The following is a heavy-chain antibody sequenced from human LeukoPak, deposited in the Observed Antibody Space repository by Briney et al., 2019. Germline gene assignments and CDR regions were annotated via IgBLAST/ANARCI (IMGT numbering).Heavy chain of an antibody. CDR3: ARDVDYGSGSYYKDSNWFDP. CDR2: IYYSGST. Sequence: SSETLSLTCTVSGGSISSYYWSWIRPPPGKGLEWIGYIYYSGSTNYNPSLKSRVTISVDTSKNQFSLKLSSVTAADTAVYYCARDVDYGSGSYYKDSNWFDPWGQGTLVTVSS. V-gene: IGHV4-59*01. D-gene: IGHD3-10*01. J-gene: IGHJ5*02. CDR1: GGSISSYY.